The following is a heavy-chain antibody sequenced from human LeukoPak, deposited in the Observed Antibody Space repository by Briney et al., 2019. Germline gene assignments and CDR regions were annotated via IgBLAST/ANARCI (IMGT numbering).Heavy chain of an antibody. V-gene: IGHV1-2*02. CDR3: ARDLSGYYYDSSGYYFDY. D-gene: IGHD3-22*01. Sequence: ASVKVSCKASGYTFTGYYMHWVRQAPGQGLEWMGWINPNSGGTNYAQKFQGRVTMTRDTSTSTAYMELSRLRSDDTAVYYCARDLSGYYYDSSGYYFDYWGQGTLVTVSS. CDR2: INPNSGGT. J-gene: IGHJ4*02. CDR1: GYTFTGYY.